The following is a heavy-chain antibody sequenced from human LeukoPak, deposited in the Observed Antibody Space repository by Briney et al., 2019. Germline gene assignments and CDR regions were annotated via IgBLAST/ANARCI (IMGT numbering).Heavy chain of an antibody. CDR3: AKDMGNYYDSSGYAFDY. CDR1: GFTFDDYA. J-gene: IGHJ4*02. Sequence: PGRSLRLSCAASGFTFDDYAMHWVRQAPGKGLAWVSGISWNSGSIGYADSVKGRFTISRDNAKNSLYLQMNSLRAEDTALYYCAKDMGNYYDSSGYAFDYWGQGTLVTVSS. D-gene: IGHD3-22*01. CDR2: ISWNSGSI. V-gene: IGHV3-9*01.